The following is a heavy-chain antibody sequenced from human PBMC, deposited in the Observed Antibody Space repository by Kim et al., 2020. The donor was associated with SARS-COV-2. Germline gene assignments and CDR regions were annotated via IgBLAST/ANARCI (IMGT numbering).Heavy chain of an antibody. Sequence: NSNPPLQSRVTISLDTSKNQFSLKLNSVTTADTAVYYCGRGGTTKNSFDIWGQGIMVTVSS. J-gene: IGHJ3*02. D-gene: IGHD4-17*01. V-gene: IGHV4-59*09. CDR3: GRGGTTKNSFDI.